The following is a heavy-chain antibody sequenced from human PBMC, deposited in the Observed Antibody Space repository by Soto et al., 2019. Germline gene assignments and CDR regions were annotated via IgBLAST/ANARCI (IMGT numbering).Heavy chain of an antibody. Sequence: ASVKVSCKASGYTFTGYYMHWVRQAPGQGLEWMGWINPNSGGTNYAQKFQGRVTMTRDTSISTAYMELSRLRSDDTAVYYCARDVRYFDWLLFNYYYGMEVWGQGTTVTVSS. CDR1: GYTFTGYY. CDR2: INPNSGGT. CDR3: ARDVRYFDWLLFNYYYGMEV. J-gene: IGHJ6*02. V-gene: IGHV1-2*02. D-gene: IGHD3-9*01.